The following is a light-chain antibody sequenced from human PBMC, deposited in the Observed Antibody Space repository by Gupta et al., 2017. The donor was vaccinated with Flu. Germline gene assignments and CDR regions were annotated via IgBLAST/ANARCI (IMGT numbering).Light chain of an antibody. CDR1: QSNNNW. Sequence: TLSASVGDRVTISWRVSQSNNNWLAWYQQKPGKAPKLLIYKASSLQSWVPSRFSGSGSGTEFSLTNSSLQADESAIYYCHQYNSYSPATFGQGTKLEIK. J-gene: IGKJ2*01. CDR2: KAS. V-gene: IGKV1-5*03. CDR3: HQYNSYSPAT.